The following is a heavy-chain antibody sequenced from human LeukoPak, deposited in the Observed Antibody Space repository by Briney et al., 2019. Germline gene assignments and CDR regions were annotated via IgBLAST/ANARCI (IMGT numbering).Heavy chain of an antibody. D-gene: IGHD3-22*01. J-gene: IGHJ4*02. CDR3: ARGGDTSGYYLIDY. CDR2: IYSGGDT. CDR1: GFTVSSND. V-gene: IGHV3-53*01. Sequence: GGSLRLSCAASGFTVSSNDMSWVRQAPGKGPEWVSIIYSGGDTYYADSVKGRFTISRDNAKNSLYLQMSSLRAEDTAVYYCARGGDTSGYYLIDYWGQGTLVTVSS.